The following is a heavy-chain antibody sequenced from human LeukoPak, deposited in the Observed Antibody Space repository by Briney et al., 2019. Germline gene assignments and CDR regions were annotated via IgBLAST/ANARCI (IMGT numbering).Heavy chain of an antibody. CDR1: GYTFTSYG. J-gene: IGHJ3*02. Sequence: EASVKVSCKASGYTFTSYGISWVRQAPGQGLEWMGWISAYNGNTNYAQKLQGRVTMTTDTSTSTAYMELRSLRSDDTAVYYCAREPGITIFGVVRGDIWGQGTMVTVSS. CDR3: AREPGITIFGVVRGDI. D-gene: IGHD3-3*01. V-gene: IGHV1-18*01. CDR2: ISAYNGNT.